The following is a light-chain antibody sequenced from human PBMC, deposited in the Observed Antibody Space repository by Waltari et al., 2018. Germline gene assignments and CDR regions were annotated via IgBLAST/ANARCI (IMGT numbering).Light chain of an antibody. CDR1: QTVGSSS. V-gene: IGKV3-20*01. CDR2: RAS. J-gene: IGKJ1*01. Sequence: EIVLTQSPGTASLSPGERVTRSCRASQTVGSSSLAWYQQKPGKAPRLVIYRASRRATGIPDRFSGSGSGTDFSLTISRLEPEDFAVYYCQQHGTLPATFGQGTKVEIK. CDR3: QQHGTLPAT.